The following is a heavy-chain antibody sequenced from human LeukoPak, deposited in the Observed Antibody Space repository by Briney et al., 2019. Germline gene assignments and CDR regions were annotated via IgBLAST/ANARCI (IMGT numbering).Heavy chain of an antibody. J-gene: IGHJ3*02. CDR2: ISSSSSYT. CDR1: GFTFSDYY. Sequence: GGSLRLSCAASGFTFSDYYMSWIRQAPGKGLEWVSYISSSSSYTNCADSVKGRFTISRDNAKNSLYLQMNSLRAEDTAVYYCAAPILSGTFDIWGQGTMVTVSS. D-gene: IGHD2-15*01. V-gene: IGHV3-11*06. CDR3: AAPILSGTFDI.